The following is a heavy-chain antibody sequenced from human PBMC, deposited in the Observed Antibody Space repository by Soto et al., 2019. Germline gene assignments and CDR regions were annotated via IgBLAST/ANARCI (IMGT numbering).Heavy chain of an antibody. V-gene: IGHV4-59*01. CDR1: GFYISSYY. CDR2: IYYSGST. Sequence: SETLSLNWTVSGFYISSYYWSWIRQPPGKGLEWIAYIYYSGSTNYNPSLKSRVTISVDTSKNQFSLKLSSVTAADTAVYYCARDRRVRGVIRLGDVWGQGTMVTVS. CDR3: ARDRRVRGVIRLGDV. D-gene: IGHD3-10*01. J-gene: IGHJ6*02.